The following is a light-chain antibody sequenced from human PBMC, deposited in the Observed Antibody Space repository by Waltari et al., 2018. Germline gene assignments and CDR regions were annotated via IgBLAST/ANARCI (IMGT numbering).Light chain of an antibody. J-gene: IGLJ2*01. CDR3: NSRDNRGQGVI. Sequence: SSELTQDSAVSVALGQTIRITCQRDSLRSGDASWYQQKPGQAPVLVMFGEKNRPSGIPDRFSSSISGSTTSLTITGAQAEDEADYYCNSRDNRGQGVIFGGGTKVTVL. V-gene: IGLV3-19*01. CDR1: SLRSGD. CDR2: GEK.